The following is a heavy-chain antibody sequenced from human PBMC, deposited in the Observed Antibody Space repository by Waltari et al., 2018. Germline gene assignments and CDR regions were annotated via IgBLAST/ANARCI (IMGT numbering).Heavy chain of an antibody. Sequence: EVQLVASGGVLVLLGRSLRRSCVGSGFCFVHRLLHWVRQGPGKGLECVSGINWNSGNIGYADSVKGRFTISRDNAKNSLYLQINSVRTEDTALYYCTSDAFGNSIGGVFDYWGQGTLVNVSS. CDR3: TSDAFGNSIGGVFDY. CDR2: INWNSGNI. J-gene: IGHJ4*02. V-gene: IGHV3-9*01. D-gene: IGHD3-3*01. CDR1: GFCFVHRL.